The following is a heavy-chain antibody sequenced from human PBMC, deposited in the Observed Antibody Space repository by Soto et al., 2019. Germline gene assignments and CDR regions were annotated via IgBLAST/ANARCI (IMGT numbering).Heavy chain of an antibody. CDR1: GGTFSSYA. Sequence: QVQLVQSGTEVKKPGSSVKVSCKTSGGTFSSYAINWVRQAPGQGLEWMGGIIPIFGTADYAQKFQGRLTITADASTRTAYMEMSSLNSEDTAVYYGATGGKLALPHYWVQGTLVTVSS. D-gene: IGHD1-7*01. J-gene: IGHJ4*02. CDR2: IIPIFGTA. V-gene: IGHV1-69*01. CDR3: ATGGKLALPHY.